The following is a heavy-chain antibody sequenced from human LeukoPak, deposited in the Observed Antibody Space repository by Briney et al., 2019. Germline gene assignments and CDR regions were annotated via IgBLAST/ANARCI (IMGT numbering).Heavy chain of an antibody. CDR1: GFTLSSYG. CDR2: IRYDGSNK. D-gene: IGHD2-15*01. J-gene: IGHJ4*02. Sequence: GGSLRLSCAASGFTLSSYGMHWVRQAPGKGLEWVAFIRYDGSNKYYADSVKGRFTISRDNSKNTLYLQMNSLRAEDTAVYYCAKDDGIVVVVAATGLDYWGQGTLVTVSS. V-gene: IGHV3-30*02. CDR3: AKDDGIVVVVAATGLDY.